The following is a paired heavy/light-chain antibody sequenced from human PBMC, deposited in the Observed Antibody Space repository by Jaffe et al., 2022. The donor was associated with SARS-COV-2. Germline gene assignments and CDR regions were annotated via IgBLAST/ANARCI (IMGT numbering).Heavy chain of an antibody. Sequence: EVQLLESGGGLVQPGGSLRLSCAASGFTFSRHAMSWVRQAPGKGLEWVSVISDSGGDIYYADSVRGRFTISRDNSKNTLYLQMSSLRDEDTAVYFCAKDVSEYSYSSGGYWGQGTLVTVSS. D-gene: IGHD6-6*01. CDR2: ISDSGGDI. V-gene: IGHV3-23*01. CDR3: AKDVSEYSYSSGGY. CDR1: GFTFSRHA. J-gene: IGHJ4*02.
Light chain of an antibody. V-gene: IGKV3-15*01. CDR3: HQYNSWPIT. CDR1: QSVSSS. J-gene: IGKJ4*01. CDR2: AAS. Sequence: EIVMTQSPATLSVSPGERATLSCRASQSVSSSLAWYQKKPGQGPRLLIYAASTRATGIPARFSGSGSGTEFTLSISSLQSEDFAVYYCHQYNSWPITFGGGTKVEIK.